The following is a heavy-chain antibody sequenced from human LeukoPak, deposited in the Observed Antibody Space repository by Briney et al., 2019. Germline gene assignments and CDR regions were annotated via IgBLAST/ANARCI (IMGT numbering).Heavy chain of an antibody. CDR1: GFTFSKYW. CDR3: ATKQWLAPPPDS. Sequence: PGGSLRLSCAASGFTFSKYWMLWVRQAPGKGRESVSRINTDGTVTTYAASLKGRFTVSRDNADNTMFLQMNSVRDEDTAVYYCATKQWLAPPPDSWGQGTPVTVSS. D-gene: IGHD6-19*01. V-gene: IGHV3-74*01. J-gene: IGHJ4*02. CDR2: INTDGTVT.